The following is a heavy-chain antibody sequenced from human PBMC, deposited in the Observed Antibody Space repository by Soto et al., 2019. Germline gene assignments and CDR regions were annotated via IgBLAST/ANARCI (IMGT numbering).Heavy chain of an antibody. J-gene: IGHJ4*02. CDR2: ISYDGSNK. Sequence: GGSLRLSCAASGFTFSSYGMHWVRQAPGKGLEWVAVISYDGSNKYYADSVKGRFTISRDNSKNTLYLQMNSLRAEDTAVYYCAKEGALTDFDYWGQGTLVTVSS. CDR1: GFTFSSYG. CDR3: AKEGALTDFDY. V-gene: IGHV3-30*18.